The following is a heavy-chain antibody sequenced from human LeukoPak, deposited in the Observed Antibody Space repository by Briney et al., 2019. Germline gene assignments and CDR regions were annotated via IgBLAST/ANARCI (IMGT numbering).Heavy chain of an antibody. V-gene: IGHV3-48*03. CDR2: ISSSGTTI. J-gene: IGHJ4*02. CDR3: ARASYHAGGYVFDY. CDR1: GFTFSSYE. Sequence: GGSLRLSCAAFGFTFSSYEMKWVRQAPGKGLEWVSYISSSGTTIYYADSVKGRFTISRDNAKNSLYLQMNSLRAEDTAVYYCARASYHAGGYVFDYWGQGTLVTVSS. D-gene: IGHD2-8*02.